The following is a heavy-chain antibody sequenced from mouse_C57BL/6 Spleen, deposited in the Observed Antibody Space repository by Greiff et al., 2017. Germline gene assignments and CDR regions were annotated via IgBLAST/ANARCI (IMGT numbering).Heavy chain of an antibody. D-gene: IGHD2-4*01. CDR3: ARADYDYALYFDV. CDR2: IDPANGNT. CDR1: GFNFKNSY. Sequence: VQLKESVAELVRPGASVKLSCKASGFNFKNSYMHWVKQRPEQGLEWIGRIDPANGNTKYARKFQGKATITADTSSNTAYLQLSSLTSEDTASYYCARADYDYALYFDVWGPGTAVTVSS. V-gene: IGHV14-3*01. J-gene: IGHJ1*01.